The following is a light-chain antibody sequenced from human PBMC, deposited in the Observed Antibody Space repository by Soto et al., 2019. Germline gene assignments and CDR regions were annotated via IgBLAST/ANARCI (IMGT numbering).Light chain of an antibody. CDR2: GAS. CDR1: QSVTSN. CDR3: QQYNNWPPT. V-gene: IGKV3-15*01. Sequence: EVVMTQSPATLSVSPGERATLSCRASQSVTSNLAWYQQKPGQALRLLIYGASTRATGIPARFSGSGSGTEFTLTISSLHSEDLAVYYCQQYNNWPPTFGGGTKVEIK. J-gene: IGKJ4*01.